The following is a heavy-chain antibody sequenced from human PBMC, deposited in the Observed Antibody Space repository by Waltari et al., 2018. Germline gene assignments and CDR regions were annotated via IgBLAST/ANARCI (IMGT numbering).Heavy chain of an antibody. CDR2: ISWNSGSI. CDR1: GFTFDDYA. Sequence: EVQLVESGGGLVQPGRSLRLSCAASGFTFDDYAMHWVRQAPGKGLEWVSGISWNSGSIGYADSVKGRFTISRDNAKNSLYLQMNSLRAEDTALYYCAEAPPRGVGGAFDIWGQGTMVTVSS. CDR3: AEAPPRGVGGAFDI. J-gene: IGHJ3*02. D-gene: IGHD2-2*01. V-gene: IGHV3-9*01.